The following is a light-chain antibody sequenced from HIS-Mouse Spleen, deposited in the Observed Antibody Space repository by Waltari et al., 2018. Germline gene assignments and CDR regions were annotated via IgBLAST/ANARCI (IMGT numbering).Light chain of an antibody. CDR3: SSYTSSSTEV. CDR2: DVS. J-gene: IGLJ2*01. Sequence: QSALTQPASVSGSPGQSLTITCTGTSRDVGGSHYVPWYQQTPGKAPKLMIYDVSNRPSGVSNRFSGSKSGNTASLTISGLQAEDEADYYCSSYTSSSTEVFGGGTKLTVL. CDR1: SRDVGGSHY. V-gene: IGLV2-14*03.